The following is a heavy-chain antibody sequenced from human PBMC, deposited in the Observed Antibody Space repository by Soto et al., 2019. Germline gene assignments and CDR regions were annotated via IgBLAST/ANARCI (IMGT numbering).Heavy chain of an antibody. Sequence: SVKVSCKASGGTFSSYAISWVRQAPGQGLEWMGWIIPIFGTANYAQKFQGRVTITADESTSTAYMELSSLRSEDTAVYYCARSGNWNDYYYYGMDVWGQGTTVTVSS. J-gene: IGHJ6*02. CDR3: ARSGNWNDYYYYGMDV. CDR2: IIPIFGTA. V-gene: IGHV1-69*13. CDR1: GGTFSSYA. D-gene: IGHD1-1*01.